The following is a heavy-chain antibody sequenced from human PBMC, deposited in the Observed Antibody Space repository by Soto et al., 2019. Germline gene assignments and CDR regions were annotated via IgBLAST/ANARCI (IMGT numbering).Heavy chain of an antibody. D-gene: IGHD4-4*01. J-gene: IGHJ4*02. V-gene: IGHV3-23*01. CDR1: GFTFSSYA. Sequence: GGSLRLSCAASGFTFSSYAMSSVRQAPGKGLELVSAISGSGGSTYYADSVKGRFTISRDNSKNTLYLQMNSLRAEDTAVYYCAKAGVYSNNHYFDYWGQGTLVTVSS. CDR2: ISGSGGST. CDR3: AKAGVYSNNHYFDY.